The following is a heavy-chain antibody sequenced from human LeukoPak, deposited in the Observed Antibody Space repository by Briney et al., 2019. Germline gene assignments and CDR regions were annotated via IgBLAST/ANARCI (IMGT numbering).Heavy chain of an antibody. J-gene: IGHJ5*02. CDR3: ARAYYGSGSRVDYSATFDP. Sequence: PAETLSLTCTVSGGSISSSSYYWGWLAPPPGKGLVWFGSIYYSGSTYYNPSLKSRVTISVDTSKNRFSLTLSSVTAADTAVYYCARAYYGSGSRVDYSATFDPWGQGTLVTVSS. CDR1: GGSISSSSYY. V-gene: IGHV4-39*01. D-gene: IGHD3-10*01. CDR2: IYYSGST.